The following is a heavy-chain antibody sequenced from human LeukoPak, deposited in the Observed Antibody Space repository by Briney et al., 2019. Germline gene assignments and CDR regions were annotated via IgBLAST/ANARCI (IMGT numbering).Heavy chain of an antibody. CDR1: GGSISSYY. CDR2: IYTSGST. D-gene: IGHD3-9*01. J-gene: IGHJ4*02. V-gene: IGHV4-4*09. CDR3: ARQGPTGFSDY. Sequence: SESLSLTCTVSGGSISSYYWSWIRQPPGKGLEWIGYIYTSGSTNYNPSLKSRVTISVDTSKNQFSLKLSSVTAADTAVYYCARQGPTGFSDYWGQGTLVTVSS.